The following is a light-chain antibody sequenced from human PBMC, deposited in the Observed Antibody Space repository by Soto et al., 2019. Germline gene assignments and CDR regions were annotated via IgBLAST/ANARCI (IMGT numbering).Light chain of an antibody. CDR3: SSYASGSTFYV. CDR1: SSDIGGHNY. J-gene: IGLJ1*01. V-gene: IGLV2-14*01. Sequence: QSALTQPASVTASPGQSITISCTGTSSDIGGHNYVSWYQQHPGKAPKLLIHDVSNRPSGVSNRFSGSKSGNTASLTISGLQAEDEAEYFCSSYASGSTFYVFGTGTQLTVL. CDR2: DVS.